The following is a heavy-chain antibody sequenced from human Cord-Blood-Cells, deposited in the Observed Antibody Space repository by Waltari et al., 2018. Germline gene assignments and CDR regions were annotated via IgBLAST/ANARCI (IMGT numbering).Heavy chain of an antibody. CDR2: IYTSGST. D-gene: IGHD1-26*01. J-gene: IGHJ6*02. Sequence: QVQLQESGPGLVKPSQTLSLTCTVPVGSISIGSYYWSWIRQPAGKGLEWIGYIYTSGSTNYNPSLKSRVTISVDTSKNQFSLKLSSVTAADTAVYYCARDRREYYYGMDVWGQGTTVTVSS. CDR1: VGSISIGSYY. V-gene: IGHV4-61*09. CDR3: ARDRREYYYGMDV.